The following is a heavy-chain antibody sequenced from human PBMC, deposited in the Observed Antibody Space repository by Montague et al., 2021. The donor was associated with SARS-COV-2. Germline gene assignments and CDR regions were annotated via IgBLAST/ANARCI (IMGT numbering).Heavy chain of an antibody. V-gene: IGHV4-34*01. CDR3: ARKGSGRSDLAY. J-gene: IGHJ4*02. CDR2: INHSGST. Sequence: SETLSLTCAVYGGSFSGYYWSWILQPPGEGREWIGEINHSGSTKYNPSLKSRVSMSVDKSWNQFSLRLTSVTAADTAIYYCARKGSGRSDLAYWGQGTLVTVSS. D-gene: IGHD1-26*01. CDR1: GGSFSGYY.